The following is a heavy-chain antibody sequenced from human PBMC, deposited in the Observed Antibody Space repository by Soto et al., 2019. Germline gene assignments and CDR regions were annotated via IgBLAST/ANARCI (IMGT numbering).Heavy chain of an antibody. D-gene: IGHD2-15*01. CDR2: ISSSSSYI. CDR3: ARDLLGYCSGGSCYFHPRSFYYYGMDV. Sequence: EVQLVESGGGLVKPGGSLRLSCAASGFTFSSYSMNWVRQAPGKGLEWVSSISSSSSYIYYADSVKGRFTISRDNAKNSLYLQMNRLRAEDTAVYYCARDLLGYCSGGSCYFHPRSFYYYGMDVWGQGTTVTVSS. CDR1: GFTFSSYS. J-gene: IGHJ6*02. V-gene: IGHV3-21*01.